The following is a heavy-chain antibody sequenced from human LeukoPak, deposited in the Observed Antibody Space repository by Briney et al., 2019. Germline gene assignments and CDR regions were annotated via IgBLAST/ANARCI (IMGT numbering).Heavy chain of an antibody. D-gene: IGHD2-2*01. CDR2: ISWNSGSI. Sequence: SLRLSCAASGFTFDDYAMHWVRQAPGKGLEWVSGISWNSGSIGYADSVKGRFTISRDNSKNTLYLQMNSLRPEDTSVYYCARSPTSWYFDYWGQGTLVTVSS. CDR1: GFTFDDYA. J-gene: IGHJ4*02. V-gene: IGHV3-9*01. CDR3: ARSPTSWYFDY.